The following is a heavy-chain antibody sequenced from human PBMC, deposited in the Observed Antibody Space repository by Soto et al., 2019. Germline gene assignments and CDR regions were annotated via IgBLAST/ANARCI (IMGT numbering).Heavy chain of an antibody. J-gene: IGHJ4*02. Sequence: EVQLLESGGGLVQPGGSLRLSCAASGFTFSSYAMSWVRQAPGKGLEWVSVISSSGGSTYYADSVKGRFTISRDNSKNTLYMQMNSLRAEDTAVYYCAKGGISYYFDYWGQGTLVTVSS. CDR1: GFTFSSYA. D-gene: IGHD3-3*02. V-gene: IGHV3-23*01. CDR2: ISSSGGST. CDR3: AKGGISYYFDY.